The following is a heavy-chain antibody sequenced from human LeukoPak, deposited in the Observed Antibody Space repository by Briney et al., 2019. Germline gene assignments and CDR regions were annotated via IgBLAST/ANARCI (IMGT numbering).Heavy chain of an antibody. J-gene: IGHJ6*02. V-gene: IGHV3-30*18. D-gene: IGHD4-17*01. CDR3: AKGSAYGDYYYYGMGV. CDR1: GFTFSTYG. CDR2: ISYDGRNQ. Sequence: HPGRSLRLSCAASGFTFSTYGMHWVRQAPDKGLEWVAVISYDGRNQYYADSVKGRFTISRDNSENTLYLQMNSLIPEDTAVYYCAKGSAYGDYYYYGMGVWGQGTTVTVSS.